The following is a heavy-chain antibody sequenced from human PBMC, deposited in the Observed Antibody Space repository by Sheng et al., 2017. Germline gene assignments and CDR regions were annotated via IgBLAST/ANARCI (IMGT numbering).Heavy chain of an antibody. Sequence: QVQLQQWGAGLLKPSETLSLTCAVYGGSFSGYYWSWIRQPPGKGLEWIGEINHSGSTNYNPSLKSRVTISVDTSKNQFSLKLSSVTAADTAVYYCARGPGEYYYDSSGYYSFGAFDIWGQGQWSPSL. CDR2: INHSGST. CDR3: ARGPGEYYYDSSGYYSFGAFDI. CDR1: GGSFSGYY. V-gene: IGHV4-34*01. D-gene: IGHD3-22*01. J-gene: IGHJ3*02.